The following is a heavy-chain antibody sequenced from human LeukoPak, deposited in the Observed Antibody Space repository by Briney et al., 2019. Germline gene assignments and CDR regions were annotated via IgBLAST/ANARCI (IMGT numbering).Heavy chain of an antibody. V-gene: IGHV1-2*04. J-gene: IGHJ4*02. D-gene: IGHD3-10*01. CDR2: INPNSGGT. Sequence: ASVKVSCKASGCTFTGYYMHWVRQAPGQGLEWMGWINPNSGGTNYAQKFQGWVTMTGDTSISKAYMELSRLRSDDTAVYYCARGGMVRGVLGDYWGQGTLVTVSS. CDR3: ARGGMVRGVLGDY. CDR1: GCTFTGYY.